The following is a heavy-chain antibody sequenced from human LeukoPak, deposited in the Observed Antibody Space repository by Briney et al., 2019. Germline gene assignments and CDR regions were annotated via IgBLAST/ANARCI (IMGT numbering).Heavy chain of an antibody. CDR2: ISSSSSYI. CDR3: ARIGSAAFTDS. Sequence: GGSLRLSCAASGFTFSTYSMNWVRQAPGKGLEWVSSISSSSSYIYYADSVKGRFTMSRDNSKNSLFLQMNSLRAEDTAVYYCARIGSAAFTDSWGQGTLVTVSS. J-gene: IGHJ4*02. V-gene: IGHV3-21*04. D-gene: IGHD3-3*02. CDR1: GFTFSTYS.